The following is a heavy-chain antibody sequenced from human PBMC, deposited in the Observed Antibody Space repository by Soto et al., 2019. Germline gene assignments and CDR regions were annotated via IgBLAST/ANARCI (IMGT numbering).Heavy chain of an antibody. J-gene: IGHJ4*02. V-gene: IGHV1-69*13. CDR2: LIAMLGTP. CDR1: GGTFGSHG. CDR3: ARGAMANFDY. Sequence: GASVKLSCKASGGTFGSHGIAWVRQAPGQRLEWMGGLIAMLGTPTYARKVQGRATITADESLTSSYLELRSLRSEDTAVYFCARGAMANFDYWGQGTVVTVSS. D-gene: IGHD5-18*01.